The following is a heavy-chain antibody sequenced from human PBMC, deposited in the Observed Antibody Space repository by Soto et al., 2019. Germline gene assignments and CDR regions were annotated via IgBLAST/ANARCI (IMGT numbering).Heavy chain of an antibody. CDR2: IYYRGST. CDR1: GGTIVSSGYY. Sequence: SETMSLTCTVSGGTIVSSGYYWVCNRQPPGKGPEWIGNIYYRGSTYYNPSLKSRVTISVDTSKNQFSLKLNSVTAADTAVYYCARLPIAGRPGYFYYGMDVWGQGTTVTVSS. V-gene: IGHV4-39*01. J-gene: IGHJ6*02. D-gene: IGHD6-6*01. CDR3: ARLPIAGRPGYFYYGMDV.